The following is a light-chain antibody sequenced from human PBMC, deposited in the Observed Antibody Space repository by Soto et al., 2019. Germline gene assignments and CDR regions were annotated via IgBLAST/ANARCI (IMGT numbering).Light chain of an antibody. CDR3: QHYNSYSEA. V-gene: IGKV1-5*03. J-gene: IGKJ1*01. Sequence: DIQMTQSPSSLSASVGDRVTITCRASHTISSWLAWYQQKPGKAPKLLIYKASTLKSGVPSRFSGSGSGIEFTLTISSLQPDDFATYYCQHYNSYSEAFGQGTKVDIK. CDR1: HTISSW. CDR2: KAS.